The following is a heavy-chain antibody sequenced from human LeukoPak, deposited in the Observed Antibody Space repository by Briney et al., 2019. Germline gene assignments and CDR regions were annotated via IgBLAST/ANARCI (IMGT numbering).Heavy chain of an antibody. Sequence: GESLKISCKGSGYSFSDYWIGWVRQMPGKGLEWMGIIYPGDSDTRYSPSFQGQVTTSADKSISTAFLQWSSLKASDTALYYCSRGEYSSSSVLGYWGQGTLVTVSS. D-gene: IGHD6-6*01. CDR2: IYPGDSDT. V-gene: IGHV5-51*01. J-gene: IGHJ4*02. CDR1: GYSFSDYW. CDR3: SRGEYSSSSVLGY.